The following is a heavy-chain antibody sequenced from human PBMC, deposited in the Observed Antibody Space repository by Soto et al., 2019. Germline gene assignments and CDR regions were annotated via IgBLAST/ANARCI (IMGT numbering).Heavy chain of an antibody. CDR1: EFSCDDAV. CDR2: VTYTGVST. V-gene: IGHV3-23*01. CDR3: SKSSVWYPYLAS. D-gene: IGHD6-13*01. J-gene: IGHJ4*02. Sequence: EAQLLESGGDLVQPGGSLSLSCAASEFSCDDAVMSWVLQAPGKGLGWVSSVTYTGVSTYCADSVKGGFTISRDNSRDKLFLQMNSLRAEETAIYYCSKSSVWYPYLASWGQGTLVTVSS.